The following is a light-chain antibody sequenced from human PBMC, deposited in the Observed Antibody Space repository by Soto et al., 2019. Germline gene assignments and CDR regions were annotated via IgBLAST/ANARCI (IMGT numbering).Light chain of an antibody. Sequence: GDRVTITCRASQSISTYLNWYQQKPGKAPDLLIYTASSLQSGVPSRFSGSGSGTDFTLTISSLQPEDVAAYYCQQSYSTPLTFCGGTKLDIK. CDR2: TAS. CDR1: QSISTY. J-gene: IGKJ4*01. CDR3: QQSYSTPLT. V-gene: IGKV1-39*01.